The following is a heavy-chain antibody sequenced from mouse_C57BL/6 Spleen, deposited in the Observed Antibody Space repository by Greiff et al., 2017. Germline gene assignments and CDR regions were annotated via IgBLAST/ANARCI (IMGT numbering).Heavy chain of an antibody. CDR1: GFTFTDYG. CDR2: ISSGSSTI. V-gene: IGHV5-17*01. Sequence: EVKLVESGGGLVQPGGSLKLSCAASGFTFTDYGMHWVRQAPEKGLELVAYISSGSSTIYYADTVKGRFTISRDNAKNTLFLQMTSLRSADTAMYYCARPGYYSNSYLYSAMDYWGQGTSVTVSS. CDR3: ARPGYYSNSYLYSAMDY. D-gene: IGHD1-1*01. J-gene: IGHJ4*01.